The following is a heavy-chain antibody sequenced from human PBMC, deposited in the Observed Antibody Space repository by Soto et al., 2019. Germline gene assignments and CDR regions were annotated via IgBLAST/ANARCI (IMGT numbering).Heavy chain of an antibody. V-gene: IGHV4-59*08. CDR2: IYYSGST. D-gene: IGHD1-20*01. CDR3: ARNLYYWTLDY. Sequence: TLSLTCTVSGGSISSYYWSWIRQPPGKGLEWIGYIYYSGSTNYNPSLKSRVTISVDTSKNQFSLKLSSVTAADTAVYYCARNLYYWTLDYRAQRTLVTVSS. CDR1: GGSISSYY. J-gene: IGHJ4*02.